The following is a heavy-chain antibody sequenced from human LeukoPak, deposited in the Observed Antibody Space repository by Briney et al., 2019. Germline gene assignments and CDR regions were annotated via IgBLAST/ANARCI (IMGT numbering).Heavy chain of an antibody. V-gene: IGHV4-38-2*01. CDR1: GYSISNGYY. D-gene: IGHD1/OR15-1a*01. J-gene: IGHJ6*04. CDR3: ARDEGHNNNGMDV. CDR2: IYHSGST. Sequence: SETLSLTCAVSGYSISNGYYWGWIRQPPGEGLEWIGSIYHSGSTYYNPSLKSRVSISLDTSKNQFSLKLSSVTAADTAVYDCARDEGHNNNGMDVWGKGTTVTVSS.